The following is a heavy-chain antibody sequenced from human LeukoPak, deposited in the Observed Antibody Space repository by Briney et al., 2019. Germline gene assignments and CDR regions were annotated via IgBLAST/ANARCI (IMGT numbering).Heavy chain of an antibody. J-gene: IGHJ4*02. D-gene: IGHD6-19*01. Sequence: SETLSLTCTVSGGSISSNSYYWGWIRQPPGKGLEWIGGISYSGSVYYNPSLKSRVTISIDTSKNQFSLRLTSVTAADTAVYYCARRGYSSGWSPDYWGQGTLATVSS. CDR3: ARRGYSSGWSPDY. CDR1: GGSISSNSYY. V-gene: IGHV4-39*01. CDR2: ISYSGSV.